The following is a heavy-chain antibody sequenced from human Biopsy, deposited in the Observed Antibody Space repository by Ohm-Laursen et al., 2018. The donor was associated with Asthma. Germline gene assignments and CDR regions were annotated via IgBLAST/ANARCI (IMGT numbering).Heavy chain of an antibody. CDR3: ARVDGVVEAATRLGGMDV. D-gene: IGHD2-15*01. J-gene: IGHJ6*02. CDR2: VSYDGSIK. V-gene: IGHV3-30*03. CDR1: GFTFSSYG. Sequence: SLRLSCAASGFTFSSYGMHWVRQTPGKGLEWVAVVSYDGSIKYYVDSVKARFTISRDNSKNTLYLQMNSLSAEDPAVYYCARVDGVVEAATRLGGMDVWGQGTTVTVSS.